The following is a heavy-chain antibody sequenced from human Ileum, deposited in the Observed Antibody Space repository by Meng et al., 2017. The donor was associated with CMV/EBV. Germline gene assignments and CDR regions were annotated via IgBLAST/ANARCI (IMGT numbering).Heavy chain of an antibody. CDR2: ISSSATTI. CDR3: ARKGWNYREAFDL. J-gene: IGHJ3*01. V-gene: IGHV3-48*03. D-gene: IGHD3-16*02. CDR1: GFIFSSYE. Sequence: GESLKISCAASGFIFSSYEMNWVRQATGKGLEWVSYISSSATTIYYADSVKGRFTISRDNAKNSLYLQMNSLRAEDTAVYYCARKGWNYREAFDLWGQGTVVTVSS.